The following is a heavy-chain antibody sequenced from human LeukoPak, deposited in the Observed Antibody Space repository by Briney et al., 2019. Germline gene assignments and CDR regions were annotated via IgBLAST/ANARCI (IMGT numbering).Heavy chain of an antibody. CDR1: GFTVSSNY. J-gene: IGHJ4*02. V-gene: IGHV3-66*01. CDR3: AKDHPGYSSGWYPIGD. CDR2: IYSGGST. Sequence: GGSLRLSCAASGFTVSSNYMSWVRQAPGKGLEWVSVIYSGGSTYYADSVKGRFTISRDNSKNTQYLQMNSLRAEDTAVYYCAKDHPGYSSGWYPIGDWGQGTLVTVSS. D-gene: IGHD6-19*01.